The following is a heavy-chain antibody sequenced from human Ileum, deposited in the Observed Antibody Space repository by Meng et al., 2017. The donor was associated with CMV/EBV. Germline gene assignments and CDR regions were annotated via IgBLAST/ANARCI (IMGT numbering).Heavy chain of an antibody. Sequence: QVVLVRLGGEVKWLGALVQFSCKASGYTFTGYYLHWVRQVPGQGLEWMGWINPKSGGTKFAQNFQGRVSMTRDTSINTAFMELSRLRSDDTAVYFCARGVRMGSTREYSFDFWGQGTLVTVSS. V-gene: IGHV1-2*02. CDR2: INPKSGGT. CDR1: GYTFTGYY. CDR3: ARGVRMGSTREYSFDF. D-gene: IGHD2/OR15-2a*01. J-gene: IGHJ4*02.